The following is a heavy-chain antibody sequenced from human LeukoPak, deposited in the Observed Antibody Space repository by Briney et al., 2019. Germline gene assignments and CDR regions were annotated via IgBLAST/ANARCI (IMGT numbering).Heavy chain of an antibody. CDR2: IYYSGST. V-gene: IGHV4-59*01. CDR3: AKGGTYGGGADY. Sequence: SETLSLTCTVSGGSISSYYWSWIRQPPGKGLEWIGYIYYSGSTNYNPSLKSRVTISVDTSNNQVSLRLSSVTAADTAVYYCAKGGTYGGGADYWGQGTLVTVSS. D-gene: IGHD1-26*01. J-gene: IGHJ4*02. CDR1: GGSISSYY.